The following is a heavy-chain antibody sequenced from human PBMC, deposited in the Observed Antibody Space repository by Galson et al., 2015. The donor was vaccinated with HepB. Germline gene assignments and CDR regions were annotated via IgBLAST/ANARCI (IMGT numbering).Heavy chain of an antibody. CDR2: ISYDGSNK. Sequence: SLRLSCAASGFTFSSYGMHWVRQAPGKGLEWVAVISYDGSNKYYADSVKGRFTISRDNSKNTLYLQMNSLRAEDTAVYYCARARGFLEWLFRVDSFDIWGQGTMVTVSS. D-gene: IGHD3-3*01. J-gene: IGHJ3*02. V-gene: IGHV3-30*03. CDR3: ARARGFLEWLFRVDSFDI. CDR1: GFTFSSYG.